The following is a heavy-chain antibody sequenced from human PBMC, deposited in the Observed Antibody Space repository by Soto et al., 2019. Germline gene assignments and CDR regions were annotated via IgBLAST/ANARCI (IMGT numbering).Heavy chain of an antibody. CDR2: IIPIFGTA. J-gene: IGHJ4*02. CDR1: GGTFSSYA. Sequence: SVKVSFKASGGTFSSYAISWVRQAPGQGLEWMGGIIPIFGTANYAQKFQGRVTITADESTSTAYMELSSLRSEDTAVYYCARDLRDGYNYPMGYWGQGTLVTVSS. CDR3: ARDLRDGYNYPMGY. D-gene: IGHD5-12*01. V-gene: IGHV1-69*13.